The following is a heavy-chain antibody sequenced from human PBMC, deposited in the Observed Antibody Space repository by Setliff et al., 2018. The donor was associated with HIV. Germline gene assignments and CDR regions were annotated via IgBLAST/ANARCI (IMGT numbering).Heavy chain of an antibody. CDR1: GGSFSDYF. J-gene: IGHJ3*01. D-gene: IGHD3-3*01. CDR3: ATGAKNDFWDDPVPNPFDF. CDR2: INHSGST. V-gene: IGHV4-34*01. Sequence: LSLTCAVYGGSFSDYFWTWIRRPPGKGLEWIGEINHSGSTNYNPSLKSRVTISVDTSKNQISLKLTSVTAADTAVYYCATGAKNDFWDDPVPNPFDFWGQGTMVTVSS.